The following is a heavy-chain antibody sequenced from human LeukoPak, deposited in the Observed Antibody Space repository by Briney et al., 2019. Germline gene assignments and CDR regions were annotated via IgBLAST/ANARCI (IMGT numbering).Heavy chain of an antibody. J-gene: IGHJ4*02. CDR3: AKGPVRGSYRYGYFDY. V-gene: IGHV3-20*04. Sequence: GGSLRLSCAASGLTFDDYGMSWVRQAPGKGLEWVSGINWNGGSTGYADSVKGRFTISRDNSKNSLYLQMNSLRAEDTALYYCAKGPVRGSYRYGYFDYWGQGTLVTVSS. CDR2: INWNGGST. D-gene: IGHD3-16*02. CDR1: GLTFDDYG.